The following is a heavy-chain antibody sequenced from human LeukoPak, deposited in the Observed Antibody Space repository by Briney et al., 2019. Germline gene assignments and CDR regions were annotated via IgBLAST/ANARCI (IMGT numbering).Heavy chain of an antibody. D-gene: IGHD3-22*01. Sequence: PRESLKISCKGSGYSFTSYWIGWVRQMPGKGLEWMGIIYPGDSDTRYSPSFQGQVTISADKSISTAYLQWSSLKASDTAMYYCARARYYYDSSGYRSYYYGMDVWGQGTTVTVSS. CDR1: GYSFTSYW. CDR2: IYPGDSDT. CDR3: ARARYYYDSSGYRSYYYGMDV. J-gene: IGHJ6*02. V-gene: IGHV5-51*01.